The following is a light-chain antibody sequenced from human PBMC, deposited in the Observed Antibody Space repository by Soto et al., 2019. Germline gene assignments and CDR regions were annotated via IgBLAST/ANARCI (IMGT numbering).Light chain of an antibody. CDR2: KAS. Sequence: DIPMTQSPSTLSASVGDRVTITCRASQSIDTWLAWYQQKPGTAPKLLIYKASTLESGVPSRFSGSRSGTEFTLTVSSLQPDDFATYYCQQYNDSFPYTFGQGTKLQI. V-gene: IGKV1-5*03. CDR1: QSIDTW. CDR3: QQYNDSFPYT. J-gene: IGKJ2*01.